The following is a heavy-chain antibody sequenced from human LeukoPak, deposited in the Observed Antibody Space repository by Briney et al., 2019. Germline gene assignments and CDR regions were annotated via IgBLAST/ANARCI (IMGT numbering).Heavy chain of an antibody. CDR3: ARVSGDYYHTVDT. V-gene: IGHV3-21*01. J-gene: IGHJ5*02. CDR2: ITSSTYV. D-gene: IGHD4-17*01. Sequence: PGGSLRLSCAASGFTFSSYAMNWVRQAPGKGLEWVSSITSSTYVYYVDSVKGRFTISRDNAKNSLVLQMNSLRAEDTAIYYCARVSGDYYHTVDTWGQGTLVTVSS. CDR1: GFTFSSYA.